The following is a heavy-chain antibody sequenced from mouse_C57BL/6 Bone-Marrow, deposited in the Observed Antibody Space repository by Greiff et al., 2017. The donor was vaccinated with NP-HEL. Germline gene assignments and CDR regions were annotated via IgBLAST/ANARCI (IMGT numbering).Heavy chain of an antibody. CDR1: GYSITSDY. CDR3: ARTDYYYGSGGYWYFDV. J-gene: IGHJ1*03. Sequence: VQLKESGPGLAKPSQTLSLTCSVTGYSITSDYWNWIRKFPGNKLEYMGYISYSGSTYYNPSLKSRISITRDTSKNQYYLQLNSVTTEDTATYYCARTDYYYGSGGYWYFDVWGTGTTVTVSS. CDR2: ISYSGST. V-gene: IGHV3-8*01. D-gene: IGHD1-1*01.